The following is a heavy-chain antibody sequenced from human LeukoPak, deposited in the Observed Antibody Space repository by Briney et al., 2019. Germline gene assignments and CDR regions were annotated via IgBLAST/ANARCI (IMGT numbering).Heavy chain of an antibody. Sequence: PGGSLRLSCAASGFSFDDYAMYWVRQAPGKGLEWVSGITWNSGRIDYADSVKGRFTISRDNAKNSLYLQMNSLRAEDTALYYCAKDMGPAGPNGAVAGNFFDYWGQGILVTVSS. V-gene: IGHV3-9*01. CDR1: GFSFDDYA. J-gene: IGHJ4*02. CDR3: AKDMGPAGPNGAVAGNFFDY. CDR2: ITWNSGRI. D-gene: IGHD6-19*01.